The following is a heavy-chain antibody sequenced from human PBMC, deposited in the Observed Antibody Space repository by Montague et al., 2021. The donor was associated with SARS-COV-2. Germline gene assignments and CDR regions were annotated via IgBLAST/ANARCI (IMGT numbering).Heavy chain of an antibody. J-gene: IGHJ5*02. CDR3: ARGVTMIVVVMRYNWFDP. CDR2: IYYSGST. V-gene: IGHV4-39*01. D-gene: IGHD3-22*01. CDR1: GGSISSSIDY. Sequence: SETLSLTCTVSGGSISSSIDYWGWIRQPPGKGLEWIGSIYYSGSTYYNPSLKSRVTISVDTSKNQFSLKLSSVTAADTAVYYCARGVTMIVVVMRYNWFDPWGQGTLVTVSS.